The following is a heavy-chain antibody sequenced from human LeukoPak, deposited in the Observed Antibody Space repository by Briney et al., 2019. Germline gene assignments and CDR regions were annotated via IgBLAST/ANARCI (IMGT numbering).Heavy chain of an antibody. CDR2: MNPNSGNT. Sequence: ASVKVSCKASGYTFTSYDINWVRQATGQGLEWMGWMNPNSGNTGYAQKFQGRVTMTRNTSISTAYMELSSLRSEDTAVYYCASSAQSYGDYGPLLSPFDYWGQGTLVTVSS. CDR1: GYTFTSYD. V-gene: IGHV1-8*01. J-gene: IGHJ4*02. CDR3: ASSAQSYGDYGPLLSPFDY. D-gene: IGHD4-17*01.